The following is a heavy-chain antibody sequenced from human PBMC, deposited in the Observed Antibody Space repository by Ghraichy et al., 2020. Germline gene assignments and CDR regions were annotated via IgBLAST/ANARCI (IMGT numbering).Heavy chain of an antibody. CDR2: ISGSGGST. Sequence: GGSLRLSCAASGFTFSSYAMSWVRQAPGKGLEWVSAISGSGGSTYYADSVKGRFTISRDNSKNTLYLQMNSLRAEDTAVYYCAKDTGEVVAAALDYWGQGTLVTVSS. J-gene: IGHJ4*02. V-gene: IGHV3-23*01. CDR1: GFTFSSYA. CDR3: AKDTGEVVAAALDY. D-gene: IGHD2-15*01.